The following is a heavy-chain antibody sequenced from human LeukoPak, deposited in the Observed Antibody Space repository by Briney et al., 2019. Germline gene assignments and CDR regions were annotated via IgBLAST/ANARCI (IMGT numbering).Heavy chain of an antibody. Sequence: SESLSLTCTVSGGSISGDYWSWIRQSLQGLEWIGYIYYSGSTNYNPSLKSRVTISVDTSKNQFSLKLSSVTAADTAVYYCARYTMTYCSSSSCTDYWGQGTLVTVSS. J-gene: IGHJ4*02. D-gene: IGHD2-2*01. V-gene: IGHV4-59*08. CDR1: GGSISGDY. CDR3: ARYTMTYCSSSSCTDY. CDR2: IYYSGST.